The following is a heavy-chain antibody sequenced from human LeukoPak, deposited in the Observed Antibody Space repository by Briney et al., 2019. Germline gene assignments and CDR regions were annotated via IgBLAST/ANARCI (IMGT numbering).Heavy chain of an antibody. J-gene: IGHJ5*02. CDR1: GGSTRSTTIY. CDR2: LYDSGNT. V-gene: IGHV4-39*07. CDR3: AKGYTNDVSQEVWLDP. D-gene: IGHD2-8*01. Sequence: SETLTLTCPVSGGSTRSTTIYSGWIRQPPGKGPEWIGGLYDSGNTNYSPPLERRVSMSLDTSKNQFSLKLNSVTDADAALYYCAKGYTNDVSQEVWLDPWRQGILVTVSS.